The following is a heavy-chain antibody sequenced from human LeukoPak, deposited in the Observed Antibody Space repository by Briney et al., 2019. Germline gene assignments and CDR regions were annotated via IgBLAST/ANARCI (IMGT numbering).Heavy chain of an antibody. Sequence: GGYLRLSCVVSGFSFSNYAMSWVRQGPGKGLEWVSTISGSGGSTYYADSVKGRFIISRDKSKNTLYLQMNSLRAEDTAVFYCAKDYYYDSSGYYRGALHAFDIWGQGTMATVSS. CDR2: ISGSGGST. CDR3: AKDYYYDSSGYYRGALHAFDI. CDR1: GFSFSNYA. J-gene: IGHJ3*02. V-gene: IGHV3-23*01. D-gene: IGHD3-22*01.